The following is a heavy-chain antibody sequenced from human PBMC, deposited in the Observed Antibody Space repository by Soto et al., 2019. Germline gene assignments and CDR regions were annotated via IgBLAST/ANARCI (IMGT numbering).Heavy chain of an antibody. D-gene: IGHD6-25*01. J-gene: IGHJ5*02. CDR3: ARAKPSPTRLDP. CDR1: GGTFSSYA. V-gene: IGHV1-69*13. Sequence: SVKVSCKASGGTFSSYAISWVRQAPGQGLEWMGGIIPIFGTANYAQKFQGRVTITADESTSTAYMELSSLRSEDTAVYYCARAKPSPTRLDPWGQGTLVTVSS. CDR2: IIPIFGTA.